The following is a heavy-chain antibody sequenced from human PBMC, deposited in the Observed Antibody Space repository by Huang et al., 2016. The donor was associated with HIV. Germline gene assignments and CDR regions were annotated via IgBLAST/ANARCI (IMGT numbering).Heavy chain of an antibody. J-gene: IGHJ4*02. CDR1: GFTFDDYA. CDR2: ISWNSGSI. CDR3: ARRGVMVRGAHFDY. D-gene: IGHD3-10*01. V-gene: IGHV3-9*01. Sequence: EVQLVESAGGLVQPGRSLRLSCAASGFTFDDYAMHWVRQVRGEGLEWVSGISWNSGSIGYADSVKGRFTSSRDNAKNSLYLQMNSLRAEDTALYYCARRGVMVRGAHFDYWGLGTLVTVSS.